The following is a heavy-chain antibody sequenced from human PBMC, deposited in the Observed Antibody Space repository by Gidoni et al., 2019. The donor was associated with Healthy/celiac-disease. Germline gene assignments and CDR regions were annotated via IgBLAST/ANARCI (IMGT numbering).Heavy chain of an antibody. Sequence: QVQLQESGPGLVKPSSTLSLNCTVSSGSISSYYWSWIRQPPVKGLKWIGYIYYSGSTNYNPSLKSRVTISGDTSKNQVSLKLSSVTAADTDVYYCARHVSPGKRFDYWGQGTLVTVSS. CDR1: SGSISSYY. J-gene: IGHJ4*02. V-gene: IGHV4-59*08. CDR3: ARHVSPGKRFDY. CDR2: IYYSGST.